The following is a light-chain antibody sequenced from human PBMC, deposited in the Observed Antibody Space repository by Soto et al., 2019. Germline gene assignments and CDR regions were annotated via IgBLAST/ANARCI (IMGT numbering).Light chain of an antibody. V-gene: IGKV3-15*01. CDR1: QSVSTK. Sequence: EIVMTQSPGTLSVSPGERATLSCRASQSVSTKLAWYQQKPGQAPRLLIYDASTRATGLPARFSGSGSGTEFTLTISSLQSEDFAVYYCQQYNNWPPRWTFGQGTKV. CDR3: QQYNNWPPRWT. J-gene: IGKJ1*01. CDR2: DAS.